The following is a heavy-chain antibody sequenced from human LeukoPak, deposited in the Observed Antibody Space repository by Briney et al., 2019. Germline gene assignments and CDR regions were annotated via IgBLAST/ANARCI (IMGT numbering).Heavy chain of an antibody. CDR2: INPNSGGT. J-gene: IGHJ4*02. Sequence: ASVKVSCKASGYTFTGYYMHWVRQVPGQGLEWMGWINPNSGGTNYAQKFQGRVTMTRDTSISTAYMELSRLRSDDTAVYYCARDCSSTSCYGGDFVYWGQGTLVTVSS. CDR1: GYTFTGYY. D-gene: IGHD2-2*01. CDR3: ARDCSSTSCYGGDFVY. V-gene: IGHV1-2*02.